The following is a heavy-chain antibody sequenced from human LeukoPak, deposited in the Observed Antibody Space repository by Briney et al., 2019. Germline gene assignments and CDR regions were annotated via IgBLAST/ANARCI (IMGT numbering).Heavy chain of an antibody. CDR2: ISSSGSDK. D-gene: IGHD1-26*01. V-gene: IGHV3-21*01. Sequence: GGSLRLSCAASGFTVSSNYMSWVHQAPGKGLEWVSVISSSGSDKYYADSVKGRFTISRDNAKNSLFLQMSSLRAEDTAVYYCARREWGANNTPWPLDIWGQGTMVTVSS. CDR3: ARREWGANNTPWPLDI. CDR1: GFTVSSNY. J-gene: IGHJ3*02.